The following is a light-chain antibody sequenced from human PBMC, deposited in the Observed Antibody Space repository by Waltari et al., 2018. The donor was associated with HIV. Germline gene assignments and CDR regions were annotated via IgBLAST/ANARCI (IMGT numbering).Light chain of an antibody. J-gene: IGKJ4*01. CDR1: QDIDDF. Sequence: DIQMTQSPSSLSASVGDSVTITCRASQDIDDFLTWFQHKPGKAPKSLIYAASFLQSGVPSRFRGRGSGTDFTLNIDNLQPEDFATYYCQQYKSYPLTFGGGTKVEMK. CDR3: QQYKSYPLT. V-gene: IGKV1-16*01. CDR2: AAS.